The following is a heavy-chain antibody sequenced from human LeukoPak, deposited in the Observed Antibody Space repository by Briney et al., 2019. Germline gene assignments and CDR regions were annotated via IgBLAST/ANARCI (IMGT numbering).Heavy chain of an antibody. Sequence: ASVKVSCKASGYTFTGYYMHWVRQAPGQGLEWMGWINPNSGGTNYAQKFQGRVTMTRDTSISTTYMELSRLRSDDTAVYYCARGPSSSWSSSLDIWGQGTMVTVSS. CDR3: ARGPSSSWSSSLDI. CDR1: GYTFTGYY. J-gene: IGHJ3*02. V-gene: IGHV1-2*02. CDR2: INPNSGGT. D-gene: IGHD6-13*01.